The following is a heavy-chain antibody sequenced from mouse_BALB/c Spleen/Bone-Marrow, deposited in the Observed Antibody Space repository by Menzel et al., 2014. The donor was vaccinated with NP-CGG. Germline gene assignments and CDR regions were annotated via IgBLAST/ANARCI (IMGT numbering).Heavy chain of an antibody. Sequence: EVMLVESGGDLVKPGGSLKLSCAASGFTFSTYGMSWVRQTPDKRLEWVATISSGGGYTYYPDSVKGRFTISGDNANNTLYLQMCSLKSEDTAMYYCTRQRNWDHYAMDYWGQGTSVTVSS. J-gene: IGHJ4*01. V-gene: IGHV5-6*01. CDR3: TRQRNWDHYAMDY. D-gene: IGHD4-1*01. CDR2: ISSGGGYT. CDR1: GFTFSTYG.